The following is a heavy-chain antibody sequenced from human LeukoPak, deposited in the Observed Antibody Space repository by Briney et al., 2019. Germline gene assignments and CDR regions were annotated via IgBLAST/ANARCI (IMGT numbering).Heavy chain of an antibody. V-gene: IGHV4-59*01. CDR3: ARDPTGSYYMDI. Sequence: SETLSLTCTVSGGSISSYYWSWIRQPPGKGLEWIGYIYYSGSTNYNPSLKSRVTISVDTSKNQLSLKLSSVTAADTAVYYCARDPTGSYYMDIWGKGTTVTVSS. CDR2: IYYSGST. CDR1: GGSISSYY. D-gene: IGHD2-15*01. J-gene: IGHJ6*03.